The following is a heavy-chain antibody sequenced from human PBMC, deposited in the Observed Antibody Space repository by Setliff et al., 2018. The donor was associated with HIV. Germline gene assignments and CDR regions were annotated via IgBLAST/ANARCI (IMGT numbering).Heavy chain of an antibody. CDR3: AGARTRVQGGKSLYYMDV. CDR1: GGTFSSYA. D-gene: IGHD2-15*01. CDR2: IIPILGIA. V-gene: IGHV1-69*10. J-gene: IGHJ6*03. Sequence: VASVKVSCKASGGTFSSYAISWVRQAPGQGLEWMGGIIPILGIANYAQKFQGRVTITTDESTSTAYMELSSLRSEDTAVYYCAGARTRVQGGKSLYYMDVWGKGTTVTVSS.